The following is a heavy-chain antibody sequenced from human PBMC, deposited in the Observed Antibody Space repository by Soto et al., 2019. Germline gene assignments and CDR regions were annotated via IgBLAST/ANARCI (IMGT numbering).Heavy chain of an antibody. D-gene: IGHD6-6*01. CDR3: AKDPYSSSSGFDY. CDR2: ISWNSGSI. J-gene: IGHJ4*02. V-gene: IGHV3-9*01. CDR1: GFTFDDYA. Sequence: EVQLVESGGGLVQPGRSLRLSCAASGFTFDDYAMHWVRQAPGKCLEWVSGISWNSGSIGYADSVKGRFTISRDNAKNSLYLQMNSLRAEDTALYYCAKDPYSSSSGFDYWGQGTLVTVSS.